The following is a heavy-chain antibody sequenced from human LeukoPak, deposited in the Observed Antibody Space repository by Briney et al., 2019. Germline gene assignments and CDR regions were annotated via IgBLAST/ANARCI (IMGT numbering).Heavy chain of an antibody. D-gene: IGHD6-13*01. CDR1: GGSISSYY. J-gene: IGHJ3*01. Sequence: SETLSLTCTVSGGSISSYYWSLIRQPPGKGLEWIGYIYYSGSTNYNPSLKSRVTISVDTSKNQFSLKLSSVTAADTAVYYCARGPRIAAAEWGQGTMVTVSS. V-gene: IGHV4-59*01. CDR2: IYYSGST. CDR3: ARGPRIAAAE.